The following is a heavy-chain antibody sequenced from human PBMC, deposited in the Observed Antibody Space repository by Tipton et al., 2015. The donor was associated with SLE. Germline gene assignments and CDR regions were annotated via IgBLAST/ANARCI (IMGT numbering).Heavy chain of an antibody. D-gene: IGHD3-3*01. CDR3: ARPPDDFWSGYYWHY. CDR2: IYYSGST. J-gene: IGHJ4*02. CDR1: GGSFSGYY. V-gene: IGHV4-34*01. Sequence: TLSLTCAVYGGSFSGYYWSWIRQPPGKGLEWIGSIYYSGSTYYNPSLKSRVTISVDTSKNQFSLKLSSVTAADTAVYYCARPPDDFWSGYYWHYWGQGTLVTVSS.